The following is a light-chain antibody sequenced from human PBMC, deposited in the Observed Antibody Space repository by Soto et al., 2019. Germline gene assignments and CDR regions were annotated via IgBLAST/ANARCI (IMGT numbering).Light chain of an antibody. CDR3: SSYTDSRTLV. J-gene: IGLJ3*02. CDR1: SSDVGGYNY. CDR2: EVS. V-gene: IGLV2-14*01. Sequence: QSALTQPASVSGSPGQSITISCTGTSSDVGGYNYVSWYQQHPGKAPKLMIYEVSNRPSGVSNRFSGSKSGNTASLTISGLQAEDEADFYCSSYTDSRTLVFGGGTKLTVL.